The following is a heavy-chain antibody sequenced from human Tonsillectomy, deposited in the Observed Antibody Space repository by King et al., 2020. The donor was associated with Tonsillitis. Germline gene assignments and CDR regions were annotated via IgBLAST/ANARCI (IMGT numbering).Heavy chain of an antibody. V-gene: IGHV3-30-3*01. Sequence: VQLVESGGGVVQPGRSLRLSCAASGFTFSSYAMHWVRQAPGKGLEWVAVISYDGSNKYYADSVKGRFTISRDNSKNTLSLQMNSLRAEDTAVYYCAREGITAAGPWTRYYYYGLDVWGQGTTVTVSS. CDR2: ISYDGSNK. D-gene: IGHD6-13*01. CDR3: AREGITAAGPWTRYYYYGLDV. J-gene: IGHJ6*02. CDR1: GFTFSSYA.